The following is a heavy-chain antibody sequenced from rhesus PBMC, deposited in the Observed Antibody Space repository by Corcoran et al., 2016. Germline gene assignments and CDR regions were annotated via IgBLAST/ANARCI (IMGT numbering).Heavy chain of an antibody. CDR1: GYPFTSYY. CDR3: TRRLSSHYGLDS. V-gene: IGHV1S9*01. CDR2: IYPSNGNT. D-gene: IGHD4-29*01. Sequence: QVQLVQSGAEGKKPGASVNLSCKASGYPFTSYYINWVIQAPGQVREWMGWIYPSNGNTGYEQKFQGRVTMTRDTSTSTAYMELSSLRSEDTAVYYCTRRLSSHYGLDSWGQGVVVTVSS. J-gene: IGHJ6*01.